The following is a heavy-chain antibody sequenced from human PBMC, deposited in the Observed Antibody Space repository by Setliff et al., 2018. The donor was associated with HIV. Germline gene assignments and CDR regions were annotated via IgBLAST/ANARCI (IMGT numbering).Heavy chain of an antibody. V-gene: IGHV1-69*05. CDR3: ARGQSQGYAYSGSYGAFDI. Sequence: SVKVSCTASGGTFSSYAINWVRQAPGQGLEWMGGIIPMFGTRNYAQKFQGRVTITTDESTSTAYMELSSLRSEDTALYYCARGQSQGYAYSGSYGAFDIWGQGTMVTVSS. CDR1: GGTFSSYA. D-gene: IGHD1-26*01. J-gene: IGHJ3*02. CDR2: IIPMFGTR.